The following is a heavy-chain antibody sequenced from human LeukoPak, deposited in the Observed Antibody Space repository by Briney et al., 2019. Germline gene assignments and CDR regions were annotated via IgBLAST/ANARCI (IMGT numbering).Heavy chain of an antibody. D-gene: IGHD5-18*01. CDR2: IYYSGST. Sequence: PSETLSLTCTDSGDSISSYYWSWIRQPPGKGLEWIGYIYYSGSTNYNPSLKSRVTISVDTSKNQFSLKLSSVTAADTAVYYCARAQHVDTAMVNYYYYYGMDVWGKGTTVTVSS. V-gene: IGHV4-59*01. CDR1: GDSISSYY. J-gene: IGHJ6*04. CDR3: ARAQHVDTAMVNYYYYYGMDV.